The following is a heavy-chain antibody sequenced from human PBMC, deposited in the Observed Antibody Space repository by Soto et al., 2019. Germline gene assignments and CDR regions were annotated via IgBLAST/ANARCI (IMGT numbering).Heavy chain of an antibody. V-gene: IGHV1-69*02. CDR2: IIPILGIA. CDR3: ASLTTVTTSNFVVLP. J-gene: IGHJ4*02. D-gene: IGHD4-17*01. CDR1: GGTFSSYT. Sequence: QVQLVQSGAEVKKPGSSVKVSCKASGGTFSSYTISWVRQAPGQGLEWMGRIIPILGIANYAQKFQGRVTITADKSTSTAYMELSSLRSEDTAVYYCASLTTVTTSNFVVLPWGQRTLVTVSS.